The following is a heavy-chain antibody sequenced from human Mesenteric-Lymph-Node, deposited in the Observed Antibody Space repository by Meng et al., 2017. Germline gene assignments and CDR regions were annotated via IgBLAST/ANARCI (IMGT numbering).Heavy chain of an antibody. CDR3: ARDSPLDGYSLLDY. V-gene: IGHV7-4-1*02. J-gene: IGHJ4*02. CDR2: IDPNTGKP. Sequence: QVQLVQSGPWLKQPGPSVKVSCRPSGYTFTSYAINGVRQAPGQGPDWMGWIDPNTGKPTYDQGFTGRFVFSLDTSVSTAYLQINSLRADDTAVYYCARDSPLDGYSLLDYWGQGTLVTVSS. CDR1: GYTFTSYA. D-gene: IGHD5-24*01.